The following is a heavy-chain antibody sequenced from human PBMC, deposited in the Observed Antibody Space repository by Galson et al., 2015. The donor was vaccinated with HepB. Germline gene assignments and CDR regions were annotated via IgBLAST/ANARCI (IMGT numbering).Heavy chain of an antibody. CDR3: ATSFIAVAGTYYYYYMDV. J-gene: IGHJ6*03. CDR1: GGSISSYY. V-gene: IGHV4-4*07. D-gene: IGHD6-19*01. Sequence: ETLSLTCTVSGGSISSYYWSWIRQPAGKGLEWIGRIYTSGSTNYNPSLKSRVTMSVDTSKNQFSLKLSSVTAADTAVYYCATSFIAVAGTYYYYYMDVWGKGTTVTVSS. CDR2: IYTSGST.